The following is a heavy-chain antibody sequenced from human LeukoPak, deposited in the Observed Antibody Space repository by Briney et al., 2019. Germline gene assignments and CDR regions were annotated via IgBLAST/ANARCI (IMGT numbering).Heavy chain of an antibody. CDR2: IKQDGSEK. D-gene: IGHD6-6*01. CDR3: ARDLSSGSSQPYYFDY. J-gene: IGHJ4*02. CDR1: GFTFSSYW. V-gene: IGHV3-7*01. Sequence: GGSLRLSCAASGFTFSSYWMSWVRQAPGKGLEWVANIKQDGSEKYYVDSVKGRFTISRDNAKNSLYLQMNSLRAEDTAVYYCARDLSSGSSQPYYFDYWGQGTLVTVSS.